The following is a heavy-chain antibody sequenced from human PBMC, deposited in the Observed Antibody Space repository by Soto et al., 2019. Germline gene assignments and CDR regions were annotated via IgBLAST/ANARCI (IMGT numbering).Heavy chain of an antibody. CDR2: IVVGSGNT. J-gene: IGHJ4*02. Sequence: SVKVSCKDSGFTFTSSAVQWVRQARGQRLEWIGWIVVGSGNTNYAQKFQERVTITRDMSTSTAYMELSSLRSEDTAVYYCAAAWPYCGGDCYSGYDYWGQGTLVTVSS. D-gene: IGHD2-21*02. CDR3: AAAWPYCGGDCYSGYDY. V-gene: IGHV1-58*01. CDR1: GFTFTSSA.